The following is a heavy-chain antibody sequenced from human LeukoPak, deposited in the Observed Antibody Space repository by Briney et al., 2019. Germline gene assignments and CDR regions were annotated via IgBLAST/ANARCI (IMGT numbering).Heavy chain of an antibody. CDR1: GFTFSSYA. J-gene: IGHJ4*02. Sequence: PGGSLRLSCAASGFTFSSYAMHWVRQAPGKGLEWVAVISYDGSNKYYADSVRGRFTISRDNSKNTLYLQMNSLRAEDTAVYYCARDRYSNYAEDYWGQGTLVTVSS. D-gene: IGHD4-11*01. CDR3: ARDRYSNYAEDY. V-gene: IGHV3-30-3*01. CDR2: ISYDGSNK.